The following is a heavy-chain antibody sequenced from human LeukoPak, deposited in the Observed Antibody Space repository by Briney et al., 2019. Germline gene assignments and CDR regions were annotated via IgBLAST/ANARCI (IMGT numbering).Heavy chain of an antibody. CDR1: GVSFSGYY. CDR3: ARGGGDRGYYFDS. D-gene: IGHD2-21*01. CDR2: INHSGST. J-gene: IGHJ4*02. V-gene: IGHV4-34*01. Sequence: PSETLSLTCAVYGVSFSGYYWSWIRQPPGKGLEWIGEINHSGSTKYNPSLKSRLTISVDTSKNQISLKLSSVTAADTAVYYCARGGGDRGYYFDSWGQGTLVPVSS.